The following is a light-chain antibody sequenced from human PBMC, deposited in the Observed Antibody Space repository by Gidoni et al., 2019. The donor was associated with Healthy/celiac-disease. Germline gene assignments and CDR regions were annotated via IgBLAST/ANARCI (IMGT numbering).Light chain of an antibody. J-gene: IGLJ1*01. CDR2: DVS. CDR3: RSYTSSSTYD. Sequence: HSALTQPASVSWSPGQSITIPCTATSRDVGGYNYVSWYQHHPVKAPKLMMYDVSNRHSGVSNRCSGTKSGKTASLTISGLQDEDEADYYCRSYTSSSTYDFGTGTKVTVL. V-gene: IGLV2-14*03. CDR1: SRDVGGYNY.